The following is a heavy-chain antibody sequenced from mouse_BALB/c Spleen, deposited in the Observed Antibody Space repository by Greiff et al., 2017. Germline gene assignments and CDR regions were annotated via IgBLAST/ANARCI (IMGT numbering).Heavy chain of an antibody. D-gene: IGHD1-1*01. CDR2: ISSGGSYT. Sequence: EVMLVESGGGLVKPGGSLKLSCAASGFTFSSYAVSWVRQTPEKRLEWVATISSGGSYTYYPDSVKGRFTISRDNAKNTLYLQMSSLRSEDTAMYYCARLYYYGSSYPYYFDYWGQGTTLTVSS. V-gene: IGHV5-9-1*01. CDR1: GFTFSSYA. CDR3: ARLYYYGSSYPYYFDY. J-gene: IGHJ2*01.